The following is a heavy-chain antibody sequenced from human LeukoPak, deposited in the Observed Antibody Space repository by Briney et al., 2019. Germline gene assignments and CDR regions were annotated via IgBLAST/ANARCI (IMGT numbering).Heavy chain of an antibody. D-gene: IGHD5-24*01. J-gene: IGHJ4*02. CDR2: IYYSGNT. CDR3: ARRDGYNYLSY. Sequence: SETLSLTCTVSGDSISSNTYYWGWIRQSPGKGLEWIGSIYYSGNTYYNPSLESRVTMSIDTSKNQFSLNLRSVTAADTAVYYCARRDGYNYLSYWGQGTLVTVSS. V-gene: IGHV4-39*01. CDR1: GDSISSNTYY.